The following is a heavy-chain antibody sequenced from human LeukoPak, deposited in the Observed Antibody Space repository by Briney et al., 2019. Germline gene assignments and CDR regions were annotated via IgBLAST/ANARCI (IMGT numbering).Heavy chain of an antibody. CDR3: ARGLSSVSSFTHDY. CDR2: INSDGSST. V-gene: IGHV3-74*01. D-gene: IGHD1-26*01. J-gene: IGHJ4*02. CDR1: GFTFSNYW. Sequence: GGSLRLSCAASGFTFSNYWMHWVRQAPGKGLVWVSRINSDGSSTTYADSVKGRFTISRDNAKSTLYLQMNSLRAEDTAVYYCARGLSSVSSFTHDYWGQGTLVTVSS.